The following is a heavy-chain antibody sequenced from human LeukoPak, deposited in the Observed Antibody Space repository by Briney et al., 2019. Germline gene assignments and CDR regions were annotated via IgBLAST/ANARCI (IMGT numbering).Heavy chain of an antibody. D-gene: IGHD6-19*01. Sequence: SETLSLTCAAYGGTFSSYYWSWVRHPPGKGLEWVGEINHSGSTSYNPSFKSRVTISVDTSKNQFSLKLSSVTAADTAVYYCARVLYSSGLNWFDPWGQGTLVTVSS. CDR1: GGTFSSYY. CDR2: INHSGST. J-gene: IGHJ5*02. V-gene: IGHV4-34*01. CDR3: ARVLYSSGLNWFDP.